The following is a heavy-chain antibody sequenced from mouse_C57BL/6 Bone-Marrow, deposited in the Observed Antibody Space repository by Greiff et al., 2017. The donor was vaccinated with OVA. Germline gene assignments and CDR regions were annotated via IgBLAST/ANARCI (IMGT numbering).Heavy chain of an antibody. D-gene: IGHD2-5*01. CDR2: IWSGGST. Sequence: VQLQQSGPGLVQPSQSLSITCTVSGFSLTSYGVHWVRQSPGKGLEWLGVIWSGGSTDYNAAFISRLSISKDNSKSQVFFKMNSLQADDTAIYYCARRDSNYPWFAYWGQGTLVTVSA. V-gene: IGHV2-2*01. CDR3: ARRDSNYPWFAY. J-gene: IGHJ3*01. CDR1: GFSLTSYG.